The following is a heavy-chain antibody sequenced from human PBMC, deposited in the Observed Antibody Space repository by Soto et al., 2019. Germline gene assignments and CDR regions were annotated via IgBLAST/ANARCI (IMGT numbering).Heavy chain of an antibody. CDR1: NDSISSYY. D-gene: IGHD3-22*01. J-gene: IGHJ4*02. V-gene: IGHV4-59*01. Sequence: SETLSLTCPVSNDSISSYYWKWVRQPPGKGLEWIGYISYSGITKYNPSLKSRVTISLDTSKNQFSLRLNSVTAADTAIYYCARARGFSGFYPFFDSWGQGTLVTVSS. CDR2: ISYSGIT. CDR3: ARARGFSGFYPFFDS.